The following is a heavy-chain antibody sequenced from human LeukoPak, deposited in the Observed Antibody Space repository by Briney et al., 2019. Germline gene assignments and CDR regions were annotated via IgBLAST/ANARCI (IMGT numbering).Heavy chain of an antibody. CDR3: ARDAWGGSSPFDY. Sequence: ASVKVSCKASGYTFTSYYLHWVRQAPGQGLEWMGWINPNSGGTNYAQKFQGRVTMTRDTSISTAYMELSRLRSDDTGVYYCARDAWGGSSPFDYWGQGTLVTVSS. CDR1: GYTFTSYY. V-gene: IGHV1-2*02. J-gene: IGHJ4*02. D-gene: IGHD2-2*01. CDR2: INPNSGGT.